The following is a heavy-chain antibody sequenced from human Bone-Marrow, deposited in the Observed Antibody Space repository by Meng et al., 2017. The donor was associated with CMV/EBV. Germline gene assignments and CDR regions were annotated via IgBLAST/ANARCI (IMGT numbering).Heavy chain of an antibody. V-gene: IGHV4-30-4*08. Sequence: QEQVRESGPGLVKPSQTLSLTCTGSGGSISSGDYYWSWIRQPPGKGLEWIGYIYYSGSTYYNPSLKSRVTISVDTSKNQFSLKLSSVTAADTAVYYCAGTPIAAAGLFDYWGQGTLVTVSS. D-gene: IGHD6-13*01. CDR3: AGTPIAAAGLFDY. J-gene: IGHJ4*02. CDR1: GGSISSGDYY. CDR2: IYYSGST.